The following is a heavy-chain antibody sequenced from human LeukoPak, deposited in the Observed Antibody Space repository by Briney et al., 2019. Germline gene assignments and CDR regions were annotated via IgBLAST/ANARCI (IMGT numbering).Heavy chain of an antibody. J-gene: IGHJ3*02. Sequence: GGSLRLSCAASGFTSSSYRMSWVRQAPGQGLEWVANIKQDGSEKPYVDSVKGRFTISRDNAKNSLYLQLKTLRAEDTAVYYCARSLGVDTNRAFDIWGQGTLVTVSS. D-gene: IGHD5-18*01. CDR2: IKQDGSEK. CDR3: ARSLGVDTNRAFDI. CDR1: GFTSSSYR. V-gene: IGHV3-7*03.